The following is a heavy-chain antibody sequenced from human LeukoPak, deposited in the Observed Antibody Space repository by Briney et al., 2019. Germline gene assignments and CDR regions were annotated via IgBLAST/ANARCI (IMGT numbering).Heavy chain of an antibody. D-gene: IGHD3-10*01. J-gene: IGHJ4*02. CDR1: GFTFSSYT. CDR3: ARARMVRGVMGVEYFDY. CDR2: ISSSSSYI. V-gene: IGHV3-21*01. Sequence: GGCLRLSCAASGFTFSSYTMNWVRQAPGKGLEWVSSISSSSSYIYYADSLKGRITISRDNAKNSLYLQMNSLRAEDTAVYYCARARMVRGVMGVEYFDYWGQGTLVTVSS.